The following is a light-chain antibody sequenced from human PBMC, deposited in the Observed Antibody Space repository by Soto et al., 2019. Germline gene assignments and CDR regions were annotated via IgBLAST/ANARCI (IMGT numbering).Light chain of an antibody. CDR2: GAF. V-gene: IGKV3-15*01. CDR3: QQYRNWPPLT. J-gene: IGKJ4*01. CDR1: QSVSYN. Sequence: EIVMTQSPATLSVSPGERATLSCRASQSVSYNLAWYQQKPGQGPRLLIYGAFTRATGIPASFSGSGSGTEFTLTNCSLQSEDFGVYYCQQYRNWPPLTFGGGTKVEIK.